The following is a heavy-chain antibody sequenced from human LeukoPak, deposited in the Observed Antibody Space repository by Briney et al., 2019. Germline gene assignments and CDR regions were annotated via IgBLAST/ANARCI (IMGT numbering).Heavy chain of an antibody. D-gene: IGHD3-10*01. V-gene: IGHV3-7*01. J-gene: IGHJ5*02. Sequence: GGSLRLSCAASGFTFSSYSMNWVRQAPGKGLEWVANIKQDGSEKYYVDSVKGRFTISRDNAKNSLYLQMNSLRAEDTAVYYCAREGSGSYYNPNWFDPWGQGTLVTVSS. CDR1: GFTFSSYS. CDR3: AREGSGSYYNPNWFDP. CDR2: IKQDGSEK.